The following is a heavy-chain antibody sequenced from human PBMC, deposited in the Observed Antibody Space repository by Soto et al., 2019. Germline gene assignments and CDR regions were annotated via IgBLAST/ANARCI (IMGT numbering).Heavy chain of an antibody. V-gene: IGHV3-30*18. CDR1: GVIFRNDG. CDR2: ILYDGSDK. Sequence: GGSLRLSCAAPGVIFRNDGMHWVRQAPGKGLEWVAFILYDGSDKYYIDSVKGRFTISRDNSKNTLSLQMNSLRAEDTAVYYCAKDREYGILRPYYYMDVWGKGTTVTVSS. D-gene: IGHD3-9*01. CDR3: AKDREYGILRPYYYMDV. J-gene: IGHJ6*03.